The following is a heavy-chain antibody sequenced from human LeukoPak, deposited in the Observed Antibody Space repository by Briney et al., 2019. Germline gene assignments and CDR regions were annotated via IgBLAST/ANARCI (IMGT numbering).Heavy chain of an antibody. CDR3: ARREVSTSWYFDL. CDR2: IYNSGST. D-gene: IGHD5/OR15-5a*01. Sequence: SETLSLTCTVSGGSISNYYWSWIRQSPGKGLEWIAYIYNSGSTNYNPSLKSRVTISVDTSKNQFSLKLSSVTAADTAVYYCARREVSTSWYFDLWGRGTLVTVSS. CDR1: GGSISNYY. J-gene: IGHJ2*01. V-gene: IGHV4-59*08.